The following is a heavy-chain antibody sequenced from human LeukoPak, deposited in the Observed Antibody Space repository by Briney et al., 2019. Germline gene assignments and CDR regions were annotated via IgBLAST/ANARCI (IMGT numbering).Heavy chain of an antibody. CDR3: ARGYSYGYPRYYYYMDV. D-gene: IGHD5-18*01. V-gene: IGHV1-2*02. Sequence: GASVKVSCKASGYTFTGYYMHWVRQAPGQGLEWMGWINPNSGGTNYAQKFQGRVTMTRDTSISTAYMELSRLRSDDTAVYYCARGYSYGYPRYYYYMDVWGKGTTVTVSS. CDR1: GYTFTGYY. CDR2: INPNSGGT. J-gene: IGHJ6*03.